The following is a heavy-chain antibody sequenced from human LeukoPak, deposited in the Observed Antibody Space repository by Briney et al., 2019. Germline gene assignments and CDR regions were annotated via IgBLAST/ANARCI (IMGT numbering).Heavy chain of an antibody. D-gene: IGHD2-2*01. J-gene: IGHJ4*02. V-gene: IGHV3-23*01. CDR1: GFTFSSYV. CDR2: ISGSGGST. CDR3: AKDRCSSTSGIPLVFDY. Sequence: PGGSLRLSCAASGFTFSSYVMSWVRQAPGKGLEWVSAISGSGGSTYYADSVKGRFTISRDNSKNTLYLQMNSLRDEDTAVYYFAKDRCSSTSGIPLVFDYWGEGTLVTVSS.